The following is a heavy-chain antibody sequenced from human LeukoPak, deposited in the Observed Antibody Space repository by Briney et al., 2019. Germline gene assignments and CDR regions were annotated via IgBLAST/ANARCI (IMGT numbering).Heavy chain of an antibody. CDR3: ARQGAGSANFDY. Sequence: ASVKVSCKASGYTFTSYYMHWVRQAPGQGLEWMGIIYPSGGSTSYAQKFQGRVTMARNTSTSTVYMELSSLRSEDTAVYYCARQGAGSANFDYWGQGTLVTVSS. V-gene: IGHV1-46*01. D-gene: IGHD1-14*01. CDR2: IYPSGGST. CDR1: GYTFTSYY. J-gene: IGHJ4*02.